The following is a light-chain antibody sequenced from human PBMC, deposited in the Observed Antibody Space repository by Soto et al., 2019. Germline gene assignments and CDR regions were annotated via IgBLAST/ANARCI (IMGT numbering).Light chain of an antibody. J-gene: IGKJ1*01. V-gene: IGKV1-9*01. CDR2: AAS. CDR3: QQIDSYPRT. CDR1: QGIRSS. Sequence: IQLTQSPSALSASVGVRVNITCRAGQGIRSSLAWYQQKPGKAPNLLISAASTLQTGVPSRFSGSGSGTDFALTISSLQPEDFATYYCQQIDSYPRTFGQGTKVEIK.